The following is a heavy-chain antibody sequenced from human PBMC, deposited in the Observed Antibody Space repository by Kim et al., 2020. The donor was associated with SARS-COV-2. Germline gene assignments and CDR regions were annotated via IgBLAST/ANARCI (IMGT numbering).Heavy chain of an antibody. CDR2: IYYSGST. CDR3: AREVTTDAFDI. D-gene: IGHD4-17*01. CDR1: GGSISSGGYY. V-gene: IGHV4-31*03. J-gene: IGHJ3*02. Sequence: SETLSLTCTVSGGSISSGGYYWSWIRQHPGKGLEWIGYIYYSGSTYYNPSLKSRVTISVDTSKNQFSLKLSSVTAADTAVYYCAREVTTDAFDIWGQGTMVTVSS.